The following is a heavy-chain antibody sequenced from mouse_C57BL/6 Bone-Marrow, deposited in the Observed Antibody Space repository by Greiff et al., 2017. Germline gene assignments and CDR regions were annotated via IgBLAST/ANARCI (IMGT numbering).Heavy chain of an antibody. Sequence: QVQLQQSGAELVKPGASVKISCKASGYAFSSYWMHWVKQRPGKGLEWIGQIYPGGGDTNYNGKFKGKGTLTADKSASTAYMQLSSLTSEDSAVYCCARRTTVGDYAMDYWGQGTSVTVSS. V-gene: IGHV1-80*01. CDR3: ARRTTVGDYAMDY. CDR2: IYPGGGDT. CDR1: GYAFSSYW. J-gene: IGHJ4*01. D-gene: IGHD1-1*01.